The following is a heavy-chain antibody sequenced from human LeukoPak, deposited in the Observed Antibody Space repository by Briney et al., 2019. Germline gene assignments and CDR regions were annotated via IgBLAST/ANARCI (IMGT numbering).Heavy chain of an antibody. CDR3: ARVRGSGSLG. D-gene: IGHD3-10*01. V-gene: IGHV4-38-2*02. J-gene: IGHJ4*02. CDR1: GGSVNSYY. CDR2: IYHSGST. Sequence: SETLSLTCTVSGGSVNSYYWSWIRQPPGKGLEWIGSIYHSGSTYYNPSLKSRVTISVDTSKYQFSLKLSSVTAADTAVYYCARVRGSGSLGWGQGTLVTVSS.